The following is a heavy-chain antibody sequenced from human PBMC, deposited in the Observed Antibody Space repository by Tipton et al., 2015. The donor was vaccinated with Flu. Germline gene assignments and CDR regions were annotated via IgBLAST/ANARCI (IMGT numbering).Heavy chain of an antibody. D-gene: IGHD5-12*01. Sequence: TLSLTCTVSGGSISSSSYYWGWIRQPPGKGLEWIGTIYYSGSTYYNPSLKSRVTMSVDTSKCQLSLRLSSATAADTAKYYCARDLRGYSGYTGGDAFDVWGQGTMVTVSS. V-gene: IGHV4-39*07. CDR1: GGSISSSSYY. CDR2: IYYSGST. CDR3: ARDLRGYSGYTGGDAFDV. J-gene: IGHJ3*01.